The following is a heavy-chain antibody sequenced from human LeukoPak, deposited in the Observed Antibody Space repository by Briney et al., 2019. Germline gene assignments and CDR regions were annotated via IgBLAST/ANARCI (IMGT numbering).Heavy chain of an antibody. D-gene: IGHD3-9*01. Sequence: PSETLSLTCAVYGGSFSGYYWSWIRQPPGKGLEWIGEINHSGSTNYNPSLKSRVTISVDTSKNQFSLKLSSVTAADTAVYYCARDRYDILTGYLGYMDVWGKGTTVTVSS. V-gene: IGHV4-34*01. CDR3: ARDRYDILTGYLGYMDV. CDR2: INHSGST. CDR1: GGSFSGYY. J-gene: IGHJ6*03.